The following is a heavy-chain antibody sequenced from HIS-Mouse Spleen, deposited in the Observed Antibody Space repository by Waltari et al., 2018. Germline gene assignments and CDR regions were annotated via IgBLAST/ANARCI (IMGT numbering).Heavy chain of an antibody. V-gene: IGHV4-39*07. CDR2: IYYSGRT. J-gene: IGHJ4*02. CDR1: GGSISSSSYY. CDR3: ARETYDSIGYYYLAEAYYFDY. D-gene: IGHD3-22*01. Sequence: QLQLQESGPGLVKPSETLSLTCTVSGGSISSSSYYWGWIRQPPGTGLEWIGSIYYSGRTYHNPSLKSRVTRSVDTSKNQFALKLSSGTAADTAVYYCARETYDSIGYYYLAEAYYFDYWGQGTLVTVSS.